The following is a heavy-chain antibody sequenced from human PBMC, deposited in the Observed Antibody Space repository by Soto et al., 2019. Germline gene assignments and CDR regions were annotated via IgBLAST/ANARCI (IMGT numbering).Heavy chain of an antibody. CDR1: GFTFSDYY. J-gene: IGHJ4*02. V-gene: IGHV3-11*05. CDR2: ISSSSSYT. Sequence: PGGALRLSCAASGFTFSDYYMSWLRQAPGKGLEWVSYISSSSSYTNYADSVKGRFTISRDNAKNSLYLQMNSLRAEDTAVYYCARDDYDILTGYSSPWYWGQGTLVTVSS. CDR3: ARDDYDILTGYSSPWY. D-gene: IGHD3-9*01.